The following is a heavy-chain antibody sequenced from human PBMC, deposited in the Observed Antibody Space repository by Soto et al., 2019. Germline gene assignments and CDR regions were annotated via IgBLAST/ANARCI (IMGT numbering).Heavy chain of an antibody. V-gene: IGHV1-69*13. Sequence: GASVKVSCKASGGTFSSYAISWVRQAPGQGLEWMGGIIPIFGTANYAQKFQGRVTITADESTSTAYMELSSLRSEDTAVYYCATAGGRDYYDRLQRFDYWGQGTLVTVSS. D-gene: IGHD3-22*01. J-gene: IGHJ4*02. CDR3: ATAGGRDYYDRLQRFDY. CDR2: IIPIFGTA. CDR1: GGTFSSYA.